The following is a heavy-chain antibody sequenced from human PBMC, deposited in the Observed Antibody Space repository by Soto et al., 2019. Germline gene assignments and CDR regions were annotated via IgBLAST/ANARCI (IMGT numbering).Heavy chain of an antibody. CDR2: IDNSGST. V-gene: IGHV4-31*03. Sequence: SETLSLTCTVSGGSISSGGYYLSWIRQHPGKGLEWIGYIDNSGSTYYNPSLRSRVIISVDTSKNQFSLKLSSVTAADTAVYFCARTMVRGVIYYFGMDVWGQGTTVTVSS. J-gene: IGHJ6*02. CDR1: GGSISSGGYY. D-gene: IGHD3-10*01. CDR3: ARTMVRGVIYYFGMDV.